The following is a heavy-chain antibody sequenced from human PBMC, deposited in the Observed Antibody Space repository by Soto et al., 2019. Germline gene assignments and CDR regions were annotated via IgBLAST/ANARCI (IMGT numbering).Heavy chain of an antibody. Sequence: GGSLRLSCAASGFTFSSYWMHWVRQAPGKGLVWVSRINSDGSSTSYADSVKGRFTISRDNAKNTLYLQMNSLRAEDTAVYYCARGRPSVVAFDIWGQGTMVTVSS. CDR3: ARGRPSVVAFDI. V-gene: IGHV3-74*01. J-gene: IGHJ3*02. CDR1: GFTFSSYW. CDR2: INSDGSST.